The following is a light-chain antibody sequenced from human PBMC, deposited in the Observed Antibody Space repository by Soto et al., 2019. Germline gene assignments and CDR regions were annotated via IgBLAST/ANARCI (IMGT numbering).Light chain of an antibody. CDR2: SAS. CDR3: QQHNNWPWT. J-gene: IGKJ1*01. Sequence: EIVMTQSPATLSVSPGGRATLSCRASQSISDTLAWYQQKPGQAPRLLIYSASRRATGFPARFTGSGSGTDFTLTISSLQYEDFAVYYCQQHNNWPWTFGQGTTGHIK. V-gene: IGKV3-15*01. CDR1: QSISDT.